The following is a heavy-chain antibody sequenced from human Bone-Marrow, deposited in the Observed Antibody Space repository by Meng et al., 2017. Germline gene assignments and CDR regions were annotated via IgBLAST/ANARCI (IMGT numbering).Heavy chain of an antibody. Sequence: QVQPVQSWAEVKKPGASGKVSCKPSGYNFPDYYIHWVRRAPGQGLEWMGRINPKSGDTHYAQKFQARVTMTGDTSISTAYMELSGLRSDDTAMYYCARDEDISAAGKLFGHYWGQGTLVTVSS. CDR2: INPKSGDT. J-gene: IGHJ4*02. CDR1: GYNFPDYY. CDR3: ARDEDISAAGKLFGHY. V-gene: IGHV1-2*06. D-gene: IGHD6-25*01.